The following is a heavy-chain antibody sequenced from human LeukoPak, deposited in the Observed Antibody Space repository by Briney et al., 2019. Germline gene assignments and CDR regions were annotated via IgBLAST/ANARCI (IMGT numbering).Heavy chain of an antibody. D-gene: IGHD3-10*01. CDR3: ARGHMVRGVISPYGMDV. V-gene: IGHV1-18*04. CDR1: GYTFTSYG. CDR2: ISAYNGNT. Sequence: PGASVKVSCKASGYTFTSYGISWVRQAPGQGLEWMGWISAYNGNTNYAQKLQGRVTMTTDTSTSTAYMELSSLRSEDTAVYYCARGHMVRGVISPYGMDVWGKGTTVTVSS. J-gene: IGHJ6*04.